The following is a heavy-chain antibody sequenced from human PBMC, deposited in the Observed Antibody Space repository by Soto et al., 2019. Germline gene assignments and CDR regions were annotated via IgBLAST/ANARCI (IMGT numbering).Heavy chain of an antibody. V-gene: IGHV1-69*06. CDR3: ASNPYGSRYYYGMDV. Sequence: SVKVSCKASGGTFSSYAISWVRQAPGQGLEWMGGIIPIFGTANYAQKFQGRVTITADKSTSTAYMELSGLRSEDTAVYYCASNPYGSRYYYGMDVWGQGTTVTVSS. CDR1: GGTFSSYA. J-gene: IGHJ6*02. D-gene: IGHD3-10*01. CDR2: IIPIFGTA.